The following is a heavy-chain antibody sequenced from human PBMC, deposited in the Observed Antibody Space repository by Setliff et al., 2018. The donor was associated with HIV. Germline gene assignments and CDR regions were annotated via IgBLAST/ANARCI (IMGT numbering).Heavy chain of an antibody. CDR1: GDSISSSTYY. J-gene: IGHJ4*02. CDR2: ISYSGST. D-gene: IGHD6-19*01. Sequence: SETLSLTCTVSGDSISSSTYYWGWIRQPPGKGLEWIGSISYSGSTYYNPSLKTRVTISVDTSKFQFSLKLSSVTAADTAVYYRARHIHHFNAALAGTGYYFDYCGQGTLVTVSS. CDR3: ARHIHHFNAALAGTGYYFDY. V-gene: IGHV4-39*01.